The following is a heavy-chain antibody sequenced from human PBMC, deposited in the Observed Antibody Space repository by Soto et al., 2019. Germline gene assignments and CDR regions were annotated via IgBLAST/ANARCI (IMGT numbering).Heavy chain of an antibody. Sequence: QVHLVQSGAEVKKPGASVKVSCKASGYTFTSYGISWVRQAPGQGLEWMGWISAHNGNTAYAQKLQGRVIVTRDTSTITAYMELRSLRSDGTAVYYCARGRYGDYCGQGALVTVSS. CDR2: ISAHNGNT. J-gene: IGHJ4*02. CDR1: GYTFTSYG. D-gene: IGHD1-1*01. V-gene: IGHV1-18*01. CDR3: ARGRYGDY.